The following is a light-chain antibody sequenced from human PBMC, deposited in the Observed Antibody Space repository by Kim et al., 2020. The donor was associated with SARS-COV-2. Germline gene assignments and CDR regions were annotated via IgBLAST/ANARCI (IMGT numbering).Light chain of an antibody. Sequence: SVSPGERVTLSCKASHNIITNLAWYQLKPGQAPRLLIYGASTRATNIPARFSGSGSGTDFTLTISSLQSEDFALYYCQQDNEWPLTFGGGTKLEI. J-gene: IGKJ4*01. CDR3: QQDNEWPLT. CDR1: HNIITN. CDR2: GAS. V-gene: IGKV3-15*01.